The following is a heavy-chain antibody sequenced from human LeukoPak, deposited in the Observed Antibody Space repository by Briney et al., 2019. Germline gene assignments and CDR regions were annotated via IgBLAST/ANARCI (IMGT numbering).Heavy chain of an antibody. Sequence: SETLSLTCGVYGGSFSDYYWSWIRQPPGKGLEWIGEINHSGSTNYNPSLKSRVTISLDTSKNQFSLNLNSVTAADTAVYYCARAYCTSTSCANFDSWGQGALVTVSS. V-gene: IGHV4-34*01. D-gene: IGHD2-2*01. CDR2: INHSGST. CDR3: ARAYCTSTSCANFDS. J-gene: IGHJ4*02. CDR1: GGSFSDYY.